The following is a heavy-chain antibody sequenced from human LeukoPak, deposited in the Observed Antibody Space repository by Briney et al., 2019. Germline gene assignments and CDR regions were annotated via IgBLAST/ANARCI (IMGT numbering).Heavy chain of an antibody. J-gene: IGHJ4*02. Sequence: GGSLRLSCAAAGFTFSSYVMSWGRQAPGKGLEWVSGISGSGFTTYYADSVKGRFTISRDNSKNTLYLQMNSLRAEDTAVYYCAKVSGELEYPSGYFDYWGQGTLITVSS. CDR2: ISGSGFTT. V-gene: IGHV3-23*01. D-gene: IGHD1-1*01. CDR1: GFTFSSYV. CDR3: AKVSGELEYPSGYFDY.